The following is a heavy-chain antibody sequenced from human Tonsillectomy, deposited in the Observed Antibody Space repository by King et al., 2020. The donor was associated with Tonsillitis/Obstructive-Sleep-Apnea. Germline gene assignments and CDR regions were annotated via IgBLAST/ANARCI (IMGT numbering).Heavy chain of an antibody. CDR2: IKSEADGGTT. D-gene: IGHD1-26*01. CDR1: GFTFNNAW. J-gene: IGHJ3*02. Sequence: VPLQESGGGLVKPGGSLTLSCSPSGFTFNNAWMSWVRQAPGRGLEWVGRIKSEADGGTTDYAAPVKGRFTISRDDSINTVYLQMNSLKIEDTAVYYCTTEWTKWDAFDIWGQGTMVSVSS. CDR3: TTEWTKWDAFDI. V-gene: IGHV3-15*01.